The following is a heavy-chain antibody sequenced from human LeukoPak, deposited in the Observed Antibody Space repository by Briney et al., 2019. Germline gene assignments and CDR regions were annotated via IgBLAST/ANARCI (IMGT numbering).Heavy chain of an antibody. D-gene: IGHD2-2*01. CDR1: GYTLTELS. V-gene: IGHV1-24*01. J-gene: IGHJ4*02. CDR3: ATVVRFRGSSTSPTPDY. Sequence: ASVKVSCKVSGYTLTELSMHWVRQAPGKGLEWMGGFDPEDGETIYAQKFQGRVTMTEDTSTDTAYMELSSLRSEDTAVYYCATVVRFRGSSTSPTPDYWGQGTLVTVSS. CDR2: FDPEDGET.